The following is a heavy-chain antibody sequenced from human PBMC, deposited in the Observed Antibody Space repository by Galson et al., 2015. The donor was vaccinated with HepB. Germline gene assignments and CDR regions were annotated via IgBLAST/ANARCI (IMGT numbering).Heavy chain of an antibody. V-gene: IGHV1-18*01. CDR1: GYTFTSYG. CDR2: ISAYNGNT. Sequence: SVKVSCKASGYTFTSYGISWVRQAPGQGLEWMGWISAYNGNTNYAQKLQGRVTMTTDTSTSTAYMELRSLRSDDTAVYYCARYCRGGSCHPPDYYYYGMDVWGQGTTVTVSS. CDR3: ARYCRGGSCHPPDYYYYGMDV. J-gene: IGHJ6*02. D-gene: IGHD2-15*01.